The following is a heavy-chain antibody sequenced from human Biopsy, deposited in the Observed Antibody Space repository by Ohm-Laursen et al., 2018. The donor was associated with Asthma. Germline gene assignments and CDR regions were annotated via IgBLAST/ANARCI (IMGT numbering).Heavy chain of an antibody. Sequence: SVKVSCKPSGYTFRSYGVRWVRQAPGQGLEWMGWISPITGDTNFGQKFQGRVTMTTVTSTYTAYMELRILRSDDTTVNYCARLPYKFMGFDYWGQGSLVLVSS. D-gene: IGHD5-24*01. CDR1: GYTFRSYG. J-gene: IGHJ4*02. V-gene: IGHV1-18*04. CDR3: ARLPYKFMGFDY. CDR2: ISPITGDT.